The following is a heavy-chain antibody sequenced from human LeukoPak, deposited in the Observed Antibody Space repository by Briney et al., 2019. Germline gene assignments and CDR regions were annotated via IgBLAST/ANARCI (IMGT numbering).Heavy chain of an antibody. CDR2: IIPIFGTA. CDR1: GGTFISYA. Sequence: SVKVSCKASGGTFISYAISWVRQAPGQGLEWRGGIIPIFGTANYAQKFQGRFTITTDESTSTAYMELSSLRSEDTAVYYCARTLEYSSSTFDYWGQGTLVTVSS. CDR3: ARTLEYSSSTFDY. V-gene: IGHV1-69*05. J-gene: IGHJ4*02. D-gene: IGHD6-6*01.